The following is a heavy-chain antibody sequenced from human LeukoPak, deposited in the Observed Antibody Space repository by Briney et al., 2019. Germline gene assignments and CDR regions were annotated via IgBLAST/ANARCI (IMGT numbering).Heavy chain of an antibody. CDR2: IWYDESNK. CDR3: AREDPSVNNAFDI. V-gene: IGHV3-33*01. CDR1: GFXFSSYG. D-gene: IGHD2/OR15-2a*01. Sequence: PGRSLRLSCAASGFXFSSYGIHWVRQVPGKGLEWVAGIWYDESNKYYAYSVEGRFTISRDNSKNTLDLEMNSLRAEDTAVYYCAREDPSVNNAFDIWGQGTMVTVSS. J-gene: IGHJ3*02.